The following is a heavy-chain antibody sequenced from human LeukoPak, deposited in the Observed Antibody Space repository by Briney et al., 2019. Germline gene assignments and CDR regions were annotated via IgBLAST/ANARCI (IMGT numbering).Heavy chain of an antibody. D-gene: IGHD6-13*01. CDR1: GYTLSDYY. Sequence: ASVKVSCKASGYTLSDYYLHWVRQAPGQRPEWMAWINPNNGETKIAQKFQGRVTMTRDTPINTAYVELSSLRPDDTAVYYCARSQFRTSNSGTWGFRPWGQGTLVTVTS. V-gene: IGHV1-2*02. J-gene: IGHJ1*01. CDR2: INPNNGET. CDR3: ARSQFRTSNSGTWGFRP.